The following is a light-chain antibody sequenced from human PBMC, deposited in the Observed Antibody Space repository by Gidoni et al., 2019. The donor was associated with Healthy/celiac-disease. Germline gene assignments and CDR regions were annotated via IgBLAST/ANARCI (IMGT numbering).Light chain of an antibody. V-gene: IGKV1-39*01. J-gene: IGKJ4*01. CDR3: QQSYSTPLT. Sequence: DIQMTPSPSSLSASVGDRVTIPCRASQSISSYLNWYQQKPGKAPRRRIDAASSLQSGVTSRFSGSVSGTDFTLTISSLQPEDFATHYCQQSYSTPLTYGGGTKVEIK. CDR2: AAS. CDR1: QSISSY.